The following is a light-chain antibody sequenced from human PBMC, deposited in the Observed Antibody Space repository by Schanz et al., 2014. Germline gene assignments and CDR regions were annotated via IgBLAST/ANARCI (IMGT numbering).Light chain of an antibody. V-gene: IGKV4-1*01. CDR1: QSLLNGSNKSY. CDR3: QQYYNTPFT. CDR2: WAS. J-gene: IGKJ2*01. Sequence: DIVVTQSPDSLALSLGERATIHCKSSQSLLNGSNKSYLVWYQQKPGQPPQVLIYWASTRKSGVPDRFSGSGSGTDFTLTISSLQAEDVAAYYCQQYYNTPFTFGQGTKLEIK.